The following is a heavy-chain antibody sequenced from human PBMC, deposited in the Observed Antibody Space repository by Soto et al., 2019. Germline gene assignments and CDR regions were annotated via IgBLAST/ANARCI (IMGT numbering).Heavy chain of an antibody. CDR1: GGSIGSTTHY. CDR3: ARAPGYFDWAQ. D-gene: IGHD3-9*01. Sequence: SETLSLTCTVSGGSIGSTTHYRGWIRQPPGKGLEWIGKIYYSGSTYYNPSLKSRVTISVDTSKNQFSLKLSSVTAADTAVYYCARAPGYFDWAQWGQGTLVTVSS. J-gene: IGHJ4*02. CDR2: IYYSGST. V-gene: IGHV4-39*01.